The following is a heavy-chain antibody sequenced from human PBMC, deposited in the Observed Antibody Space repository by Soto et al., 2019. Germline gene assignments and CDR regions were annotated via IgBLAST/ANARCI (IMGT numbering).Heavy chain of an antibody. Sequence: QVHLQESGPGLVKPSETLSLTCTVSGGSINSYYWSWIRQPPGKGLEWLGYIISSGSTNYNPSLKSRVTISVDTSKNQFSLKLTSVTAADTAVYYCARHLRGYSYGVDYWGQGTLVTVSS. J-gene: IGHJ4*02. CDR3: ARHLRGYSYGVDY. CDR1: GGSINSYY. D-gene: IGHD5-18*01. CDR2: IISSGST. V-gene: IGHV4-59*08.